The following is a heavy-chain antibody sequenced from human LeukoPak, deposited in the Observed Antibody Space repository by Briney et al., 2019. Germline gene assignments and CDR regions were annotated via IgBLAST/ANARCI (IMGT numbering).Heavy chain of an antibody. CDR1: GGSISSYY. CDR2: IYTSGST. D-gene: IGHD6-13*01. CDR3: ARGEQQLAYYYYYMDV. Sequence: TSETLSLTCTVSGGSISSYYWSWIRQPAGKGLEWIGRIYTSGSTNYNPSLKSRVTISVDTSKNQFSLKLSSVTAADTAVYYCARGEQQLAYYYYYMDVWGKGTTVTVSS. V-gene: IGHV4-4*07. J-gene: IGHJ6*03.